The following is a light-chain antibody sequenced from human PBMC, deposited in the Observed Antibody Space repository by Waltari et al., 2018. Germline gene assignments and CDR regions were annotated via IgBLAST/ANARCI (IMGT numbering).Light chain of an antibody. CDR1: SGHSSNV. J-gene: IGLJ3*02. Sequence: QLVVTQSPSASAPLGASVKLTCTLSSGHSSNVIAWLQQRPEKGPRYLMKVNSDGSHSKGDEIPGRFSGSSSGAERYLTISSRQSDDEADYYCQTGGHGTWVFGGGTKLTVL. CDR3: QTGGHGTWV. CDR2: VNSDGSH. V-gene: IGLV4-69*01.